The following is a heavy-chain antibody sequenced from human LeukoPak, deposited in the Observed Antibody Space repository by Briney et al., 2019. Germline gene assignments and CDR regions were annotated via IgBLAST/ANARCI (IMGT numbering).Heavy chain of an antibody. J-gene: IGHJ4*02. D-gene: IGHD6-19*01. CDR3: ARDGVGSSGWYTLDY. CDR2: ISAYNGNT. Sequence: ASVKVSCKASGYTFTSYGISWVRQAPGQGLEWMGWISAYNGNTNYAQKLQGRVTMTTDTSTSAAYMELRSLRSDDTAVYYCARDGVGSSGWYTLDYWGQGTLVTVSS. CDR1: GYTFTSYG. V-gene: IGHV1-18*01.